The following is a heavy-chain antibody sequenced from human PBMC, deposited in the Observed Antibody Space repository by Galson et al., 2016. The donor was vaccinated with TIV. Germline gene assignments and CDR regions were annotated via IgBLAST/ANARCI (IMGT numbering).Heavy chain of an antibody. CDR3: ARDGPVDYKGSGSGRAFDF. J-gene: IGHJ3*01. D-gene: IGHD3-10*01. V-gene: IGHV3-30*03. Sequence: SLRLSCAASGFIFSSYAMHWVRQAPGKGLEWVAVISFNGNEEHYRDSVKGRFTISRDNSKNMVYLQMNSLRLEDTAVYYCARDGPVDYKGSGSGRAFDFWGQGTMVTVSS. CDR1: GFIFSSYA. CDR2: ISFNGNEE.